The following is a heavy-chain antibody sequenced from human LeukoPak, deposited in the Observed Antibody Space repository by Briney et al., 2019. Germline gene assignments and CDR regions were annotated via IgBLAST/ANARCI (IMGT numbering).Heavy chain of an antibody. CDR1: GYTFTSYG. D-gene: IGHD6-13*01. V-gene: IGHV1-18*04. CDR2: ISAYNGNT. Sequence: GASVKVSCKASGYTFTSYGISWVRQAPGQGLEWMGWISAYNGNTNYAQKFQGRVTMTRDTSISTTYMELSRLRSDDTAVYYCAREVAKKYSSTRGGFDPWGQGTLVTVSS. J-gene: IGHJ5*02. CDR3: AREVAKKYSSTRGGFDP.